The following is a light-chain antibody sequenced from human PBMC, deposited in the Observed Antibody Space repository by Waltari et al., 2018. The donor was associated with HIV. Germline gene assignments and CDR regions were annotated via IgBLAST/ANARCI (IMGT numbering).Light chain of an antibody. CDR2: TNV. J-gene: IGLJ3*02. CDR1: SSNIGSNI. CDR3: AAWDDSVNGM. Sequence: QPVLTQPPSVPGTPGQNVTISCSGSSSNIGSNIVNWYQQLPGAAPKRLIYTNVRRPSGVPDRVAGSKSGTSASLASSGLQSADEADYYRAAWDDSVNGMLGGGTKLTV. V-gene: IGLV1-44*01.